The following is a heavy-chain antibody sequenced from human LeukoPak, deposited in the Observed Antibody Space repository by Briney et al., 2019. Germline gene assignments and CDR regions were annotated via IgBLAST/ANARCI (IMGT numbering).Heavy chain of an antibody. CDR2: IYYSGST. Sequence: SETLSLTCTVSGGSISSYYGSWLRQPRGKGLELIGYIYYSGSTNYNPSLKSRVTISVDTSKNQFSLKLRSVTAADTAVYYCARLSGYSYGFADYWGQGTLVTVSS. V-gene: IGHV4-59*08. D-gene: IGHD5-18*01. J-gene: IGHJ4*02. CDR3: ARLSGYSYGFADY. CDR1: GGSISSYY.